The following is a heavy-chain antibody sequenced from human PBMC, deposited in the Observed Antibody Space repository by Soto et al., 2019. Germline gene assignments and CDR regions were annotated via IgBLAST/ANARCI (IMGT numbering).Heavy chain of an antibody. Sequence: GSLRLSCVASGFTLSDYYVDWVRQAPGKGLEWVGEIFQSGSTNYTPSLESRVTISVDKSKNQFSLTLTSVTAADTAVYFCARGRGRYSSGWSWFDPWGQGILVTVS. CDR2: IFQSGST. CDR3: ARGRGRYSSGWSWFDP. D-gene: IGHD6-19*01. J-gene: IGHJ5*02. V-gene: IGHV4-4*01. CDR1: GFTLSDYY.